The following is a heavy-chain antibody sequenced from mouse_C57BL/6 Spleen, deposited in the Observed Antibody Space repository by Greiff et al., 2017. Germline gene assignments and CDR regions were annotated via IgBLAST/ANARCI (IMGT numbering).Heavy chain of an antibody. D-gene: IGHD1-1*01. CDR3: ARDGDYYGSSYVWFAY. CDR1: GYSITSGYD. V-gene: IGHV3-1*01. J-gene: IGHJ3*01. CDR2: ISYSGST. Sequence: EVMLVESGPGMVKPSQSLSLTCTVTGYSITSGYDWHWIRHFPGNKLEWMGYISYSGSTNYNPSLKSRISITHDTSKNHFFLKLNSVTTEDTATYYCARDGDYYGSSYVWFAYWGQGTLVTVSA.